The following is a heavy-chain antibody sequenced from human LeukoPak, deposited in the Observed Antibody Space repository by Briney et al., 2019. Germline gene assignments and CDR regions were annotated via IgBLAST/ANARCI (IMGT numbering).Heavy chain of an antibody. CDR3: AREFVTQDAATGVDKWVDP. Sequence: ASVKVSYKTAGYTFTSYYIGWMRRAPGQGLEWMGIIIPSGGTTNYAQKFLGRVTMTRDTSTSTVYMEVNSLKSEDTAVYYCAREFVTQDAATGVDKWVDPWGQGTLVTVSS. CDR2: IIPSGGTT. CDR1: GYTFTSYY. V-gene: IGHV1-46*01. D-gene: IGHD2-15*01. J-gene: IGHJ5*02.